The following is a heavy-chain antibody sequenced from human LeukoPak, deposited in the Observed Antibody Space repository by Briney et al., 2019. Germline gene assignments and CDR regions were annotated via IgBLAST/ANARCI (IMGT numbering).Heavy chain of an antibody. J-gene: IGHJ4*02. CDR1: GFTFTAYL. Sequence: GGSLRLSCAASGFTFTAYLIHWVRQAPGKGLEWVAVMSSDGNAMFYADSVKGRFTVSRDNSKNTLYLQMNSLRAEDTAVYYCVRESEYYFDHSASFDYWGQGTLVTVSS. CDR2: MSSDGNAM. V-gene: IGHV3-30-3*01. D-gene: IGHD3-22*01. CDR3: VRESEYYFDHSASFDY.